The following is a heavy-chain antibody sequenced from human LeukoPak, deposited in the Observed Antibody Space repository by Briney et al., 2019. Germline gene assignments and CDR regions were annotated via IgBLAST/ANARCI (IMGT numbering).Heavy chain of an antibody. V-gene: IGHV3-23*01. D-gene: IGHD6-13*01. CDR1: GFTVSYNY. Sequence: GGSLRLSCAVSGFTVSYNYMSWVRRAPGKGLEWVSALGGSDGATRYADAVKGRFTIFRDNSKNTLFLQMNSLRAEDTAVYYCAKDLAAAGTLQHTDVWGKGTTVTVSS. CDR3: AKDLAAAGTLQHTDV. CDR2: LGGSDGAT. J-gene: IGHJ6*03.